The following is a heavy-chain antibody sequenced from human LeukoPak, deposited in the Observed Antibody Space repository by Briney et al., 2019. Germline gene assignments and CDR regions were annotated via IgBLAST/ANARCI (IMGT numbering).Heavy chain of an antibody. J-gene: IGHJ4*02. CDR2: IIPIFCTA. CDR3: ARDWYGDYPALDY. CDR1: GGTFSSYA. V-gene: IGHV1-69*05. Sequence: GSSVKVSCKASGGTFSSYAISWVRQAPGQGLEWMGRIIPIFCTANYAQKFQGRVTITTDESTSTAYMELSSLRSEDTAVYYCARDWYGDYPALDYWGQGTLVTVSS. D-gene: IGHD4-17*01.